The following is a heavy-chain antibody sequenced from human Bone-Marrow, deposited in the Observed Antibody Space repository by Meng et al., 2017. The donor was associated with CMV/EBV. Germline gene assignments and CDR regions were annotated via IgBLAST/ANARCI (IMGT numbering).Heavy chain of an antibody. CDR2: IIPILGIA. Sequence: SVKVSCKASGGTFSSYTISWVRQAPGQGLEWTGRIIPILGIANYAQKFQGRVTITADKSTSTAYMELSSLRSEDTAVYYCARDPGGSSSMLYYYYGMDVWGQGTTVTVYS. V-gene: IGHV1-69*04. CDR3: ARDPGGSSSMLYYYYGMDV. J-gene: IGHJ6*02. D-gene: IGHD6-6*01. CDR1: GGTFSSYT.